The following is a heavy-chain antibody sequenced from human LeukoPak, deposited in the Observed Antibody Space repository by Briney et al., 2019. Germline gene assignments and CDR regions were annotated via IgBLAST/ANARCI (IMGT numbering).Heavy chain of an antibody. D-gene: IGHD2-15*01. J-gene: IGHJ2*01. V-gene: IGHV3-21*01. Sequence: GGSLRLSCAASGFTFTSYSMNWVRQAPGKGLEWVSSISSSSYIYYADSVKGRFTISRDNARNSLYLQMNSLRAEDTAVYYCARDGLAAATLHWCFDLWGRGTLVTVSS. CDR3: ARDGLAAATLHWCFDL. CDR1: GFTFTSYS. CDR2: ISSSSYI.